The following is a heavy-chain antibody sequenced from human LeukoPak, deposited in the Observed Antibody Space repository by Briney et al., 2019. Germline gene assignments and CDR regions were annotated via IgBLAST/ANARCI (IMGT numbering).Heavy chain of an antibody. CDR1: GGSFSGYY. CDR3: ASLAGKGPYYYYYYYMDV. Sequence: SSETPSLTCAVYGGSFSGYYWSWIRQPPGKGLEWIGEINHSGSTNYNPSLKSRVTISVDTSKNQFSLKLSSVTTADTAVYYCASLAGKGPYYYYYYYMDVWGKGTTVTVSS. CDR2: INHSGST. J-gene: IGHJ6*03. V-gene: IGHV4-34*01. D-gene: IGHD6-13*01.